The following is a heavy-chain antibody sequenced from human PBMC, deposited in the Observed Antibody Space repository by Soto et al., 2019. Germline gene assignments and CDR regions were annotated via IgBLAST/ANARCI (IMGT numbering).Heavy chain of an antibody. Sequence: GGSLRLSCAASGFTFSSYEMNWVRQAPGKGLEWVSYISSSGSTIYYADSVKGRFTISRDNAKNSLYLQMNSLRAEDTAVYYCARASLRVYSYGRDYGMDVWGQGTTVTVSS. CDR1: GFTFSSYE. CDR2: ISSSGSTI. CDR3: ARASLRVYSYGRDYGMDV. J-gene: IGHJ6*02. D-gene: IGHD5-18*01. V-gene: IGHV3-48*03.